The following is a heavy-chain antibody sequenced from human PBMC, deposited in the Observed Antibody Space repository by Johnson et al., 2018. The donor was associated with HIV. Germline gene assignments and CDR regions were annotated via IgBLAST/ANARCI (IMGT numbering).Heavy chain of an antibody. CDR3: VRACRDGYTCDAFDI. CDR2: IWYDGGNK. Sequence: QVQLVESGGGVVQPGRSLRLSCAASGFTFSSYGMHLVRQAPGKGLEWVAVIWYDGGNKYYADSVKGRFTVSRDNSKNTLYLQMNSLRAEDTAVYYCVRACRDGYTCDAFDIWGQGTMVTVSS. D-gene: IGHD5-24*01. CDR1: GFTFSSYG. V-gene: IGHV3-33*01. J-gene: IGHJ3*02.